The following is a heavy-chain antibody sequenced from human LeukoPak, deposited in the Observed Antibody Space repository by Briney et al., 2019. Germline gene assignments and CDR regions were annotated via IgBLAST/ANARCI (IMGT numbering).Heavy chain of an antibody. V-gene: IGHV4-59*08. CDR1: GDSMSSYY. D-gene: IGHD1-26*01. CDR3: ARHSGDYNWFDR. CDR2: IYYSGST. J-gene: IGHJ5*02. Sequence: SETLSLTCTVSGDSMSSYYWSWIRQPPGKGLEWIGYIYYSGSTNYNPSLKSRVTMSVDTSKNQFSLKLNSVTAADTAVYYCARHSGDYNWFDRWGQGTLVAVSA.